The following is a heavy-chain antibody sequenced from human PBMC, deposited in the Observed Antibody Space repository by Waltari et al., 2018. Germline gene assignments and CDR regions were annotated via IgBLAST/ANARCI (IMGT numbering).Heavy chain of an antibody. V-gene: IGHV4-39*01. D-gene: IGHD7-27*01. CDR1: GGSISSSSYY. CDR3: ARHGDRTDKNFDY. J-gene: IGHJ4*02. Sequence: QLQLQESGPGLVKPSETLSLTCTVSGGSISSSSYYWGWIRQPPGKGLEWIGSIYYSGSTYYNPSLKSRVTISVDTSKNQFSLKLSSVTAADTAVYYCARHGDRTDKNFDYWGQGTLVTVSS. CDR2: IYYSGST.